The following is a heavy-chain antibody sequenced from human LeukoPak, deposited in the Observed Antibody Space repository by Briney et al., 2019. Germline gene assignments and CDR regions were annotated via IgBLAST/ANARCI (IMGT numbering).Heavy chain of an antibody. D-gene: IGHD3-22*01. CDR1: GGSISSYY. V-gene: IGHV4-59*08. J-gene: IGHJ4*02. CDR2: IYYSGST. Sequence: PSDTLSLTCTVSGGSISSYYWSWIRQPPGKGLEWIGYIYYSGSTNYNPSLKSRVTISVDTSKNQFSLKLSSVTAADTAVYYCARSYDSSGYPDYWGQGTLVTVSS. CDR3: ARSYDSSGYPDY.